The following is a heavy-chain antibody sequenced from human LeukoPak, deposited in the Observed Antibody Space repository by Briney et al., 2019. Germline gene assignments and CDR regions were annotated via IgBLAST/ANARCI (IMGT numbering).Heavy chain of an antibody. D-gene: IGHD3-16*02. V-gene: IGHV3-23*01. J-gene: IGHJ4*02. CDR3: AKVNPMITFGGVIKY. Sequence: PGGSLRLSCAASGFTFSSYAMSWVRQAPGKGREWVSAISGSGGSTYYADSVKGRFTISRDNSKNTLYLQMNSLRAEDTAVYYCAKVNPMITFGGVIKYWGQGTLVTVSS. CDR2: ISGSGGST. CDR1: GFTFSSYA.